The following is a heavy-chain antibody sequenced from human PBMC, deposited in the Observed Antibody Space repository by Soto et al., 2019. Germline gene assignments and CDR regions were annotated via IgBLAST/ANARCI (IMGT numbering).Heavy chain of an antibody. D-gene: IGHD2-2*01. V-gene: IGHV4-4*07. J-gene: IGHJ5*02. Sequence: QVQLQESGPGLVKPSETLSLTCTVSGGSISSYYWSWIRQPAGKGLEWIGRIYTSGSTNYNPSLKSRVTMSVDTSKNQFSLKLSSVTAADTAVYYCARDIVVVPAAIGWFDPWGQGTLVTVSS. CDR2: IYTSGST. CDR3: ARDIVVVPAAIGWFDP. CDR1: GGSISSYY.